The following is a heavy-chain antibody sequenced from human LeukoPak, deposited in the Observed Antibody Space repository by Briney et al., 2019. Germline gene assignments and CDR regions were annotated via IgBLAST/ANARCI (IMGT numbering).Heavy chain of an antibody. J-gene: IGHJ5*02. Sequence: APVKVSCKASGYTFTSYYMHWVRQAPGQGLEWMGIINPSGGSTSYAQKFQRRVTMTRDMSTSTVYMELSSLRSEDTAVYYCARKATIFQREGGWFDPWGQGTLVTVSS. CDR1: GYTFTSYY. D-gene: IGHD5-24*01. CDR2: INPSGGST. CDR3: ARKATIFQREGGWFDP. V-gene: IGHV1-46*01.